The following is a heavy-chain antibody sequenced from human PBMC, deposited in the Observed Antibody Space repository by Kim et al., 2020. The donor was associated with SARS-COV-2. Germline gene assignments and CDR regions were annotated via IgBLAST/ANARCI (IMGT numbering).Heavy chain of an antibody. CDR1: GFTFSSYD. CDR3: ARGGIAAAGLVKSVDY. Sequence: GGSLRLSCAASGFTFSSYDMHWVRQATGKGLEWVSAIGTAGDTYYPGSVMGRFTISRENAKNSLYLQMNSLRAGDTAVYYCARGGIAAAGLVKSVDYWGQGTLVTVSS. CDR2: IGTAGDT. D-gene: IGHD6-13*01. J-gene: IGHJ4*02. V-gene: IGHV3-13*01.